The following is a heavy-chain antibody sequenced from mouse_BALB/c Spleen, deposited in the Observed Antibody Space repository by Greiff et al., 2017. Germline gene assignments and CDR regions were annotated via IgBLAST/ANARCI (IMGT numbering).Heavy chain of an antibody. CDR2: ISSGGSYT. Sequence: VQLKESGGGLVKPGGSLKLSCAASGFTFSSYAMSWVRQSPEKRLEWVAEISSGGSYTYYPDTVTGRFAISRDNAKNTLYLEMSSLRSEDTAMFYCAKLYYDYGLYAMDYWGQGTSVTVSS. D-gene: IGHD2-4*01. V-gene: IGHV5-9-4*01. J-gene: IGHJ4*01. CDR3: AKLYYDYGLYAMDY. CDR1: GFTFSSYA.